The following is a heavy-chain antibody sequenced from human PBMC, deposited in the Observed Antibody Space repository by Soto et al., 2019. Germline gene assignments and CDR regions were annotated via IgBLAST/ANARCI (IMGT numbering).Heavy chain of an antibody. D-gene: IGHD1-1*01. CDR2: INEDGSEV. CDR1: GFTYSISW. Sequence: LRLSCAASGFTYSISWMGWVRQSPVRGLEWVAIINEDGSEVDYADSVKGRFSISRDNAKSSRYLQMSSLRVEDTAVYYCARERGCELPYFDSRGQGSQVTVSS. V-gene: IGHV3-7*01. CDR3: ARERGCELPYFDS. J-gene: IGHJ4*02.